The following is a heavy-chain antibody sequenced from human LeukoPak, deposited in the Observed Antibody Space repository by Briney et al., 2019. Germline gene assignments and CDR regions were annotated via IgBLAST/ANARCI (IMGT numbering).Heavy chain of an antibody. J-gene: IGHJ4*02. Sequence: GGSLRLSCAASGFTFSSYEMNWVRQAPGKGLEWVSYISSSGSTIYYADSVKGRFTISRDNAKNSLYLQMNSLRAEDTAVYYCARRGASSGGLDYWGQGTLVIVSS. CDR2: ISSSGSTI. CDR1: GFTFSSYE. D-gene: IGHD6-19*01. V-gene: IGHV3-48*03. CDR3: ARRGASSGGLDY.